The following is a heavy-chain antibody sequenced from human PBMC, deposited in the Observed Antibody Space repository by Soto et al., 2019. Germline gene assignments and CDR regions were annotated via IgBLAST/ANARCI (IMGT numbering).Heavy chain of an antibody. CDR2: IFYTGST. Sequence: WLLLEPGKGLECIGYIFYTGSTYYNPTLKSRVTMSVDTSKRQFSLNLSSLTAADTAVYYFARVYSVNYFSYFDYWGQLALVTVS. CDR3: ARVYSVNYFSYFDY. D-gene: IGHD3-9*01. J-gene: IGHJ4*02. V-gene: IGHV4-31*02.